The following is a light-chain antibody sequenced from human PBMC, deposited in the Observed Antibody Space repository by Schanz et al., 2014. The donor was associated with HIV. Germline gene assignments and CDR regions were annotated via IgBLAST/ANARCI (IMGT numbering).Light chain of an antibody. CDR1: DRDIDTNNF. Sequence: QSALTQPPSASGSPGQSVTISCTGTDRDIDTNNFVSWYQQHPGKAPKLMIYDVSKRPSGVPNRFSGSKSGNTASLTVSGLQAEDEADYYCSSYATTKDLLFGGGTKLTVL. CDR3: SSYATTKDLL. CDR2: DVS. J-gene: IGLJ2*01. V-gene: IGLV2-8*01.